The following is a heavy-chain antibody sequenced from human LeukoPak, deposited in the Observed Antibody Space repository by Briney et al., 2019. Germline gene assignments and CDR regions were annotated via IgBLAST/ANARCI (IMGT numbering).Heavy chain of an antibody. J-gene: IGHJ6*02. CDR3: ARGYGDYLNYYYYGMDV. Sequence: PSETLSLTCAVYGGSFSGYYWSWIRQHPGKGLEWIGYIYYSGSTNYNPSLKSRVTISVDTSKNQFSLKLSSVTAADTAVYYCARGYGDYLNYYYYGMDVWGQGTTVTVSS. CDR2: IYYSGST. CDR1: GGSFSGYY. D-gene: IGHD4-17*01. V-gene: IGHV4-59*01.